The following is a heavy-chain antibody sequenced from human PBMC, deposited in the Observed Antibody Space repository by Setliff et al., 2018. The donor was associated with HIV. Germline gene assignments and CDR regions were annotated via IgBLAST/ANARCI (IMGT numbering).Heavy chain of an antibody. CDR1: GGSFSDYY. CDR2: INHRGST. Sequence: PSETLSLTCAVYGGSFSDYYWTWIRQSPGKGLEWIGEINHRGSTYYNPSLKSRVTISVDTSKNQFSLKLSSVTAADTAVYYCARMYSGYDWSPAGARTRYFDYWGQGTLVTVSS. V-gene: IGHV4-34*01. CDR3: ARMYSGYDWSPAGARTRYFDY. D-gene: IGHD5-12*01. J-gene: IGHJ4*02.